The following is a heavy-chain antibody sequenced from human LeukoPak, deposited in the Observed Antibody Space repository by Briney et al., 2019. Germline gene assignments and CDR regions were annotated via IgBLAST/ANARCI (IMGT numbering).Heavy chain of an antibody. CDR2: ICPDGTGI. J-gene: IGHJ4*02. Sequence: GGSLRLSCAASGFTFSSYWMSWVRQAPGKGPMWVSRICPDGTGISYADSVKARFTTSRDNAKNTVYLQMNSLREEDTAVYYCVRDFRSADYWGQGTLVTVSS. CDR3: VRDFRSADY. V-gene: IGHV3-74*01. CDR1: GFTFSSYW.